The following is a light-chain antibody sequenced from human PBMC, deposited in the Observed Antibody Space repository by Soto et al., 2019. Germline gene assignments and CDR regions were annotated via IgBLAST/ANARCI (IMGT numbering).Light chain of an antibody. V-gene: IGKV4-1*01. CDR1: QSVLYSSNNENY. CDR2: WAS. CDR3: QQYYSLPLT. J-gene: IGKJ4*01. Sequence: DIVMTQSPDSLAVSLGERATINCKSSQSVLYSSNNENYLAWYQQRPGQPPKLLIYWASTRESGVPDRLSGSGSGTDFTLTISSLQAEDVAIYYCQQYYSLPLTFGGGTKVEIK.